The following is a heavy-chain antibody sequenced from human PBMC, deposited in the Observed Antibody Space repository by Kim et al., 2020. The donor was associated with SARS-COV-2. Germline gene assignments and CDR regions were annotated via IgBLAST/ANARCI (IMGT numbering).Heavy chain of an antibody. J-gene: IGHJ4*02. D-gene: IGHD3-10*01. CDR2: ISGSGGST. CDR1: GFTFSSYA. CDR3: AKEMRLLWFGEFHPIDY. Sequence: GGSLRLSCAASGFTFSSYAMSWVRQAPGKGLEWVSAISGSGGSTYYADSVKGRFTISRDNSKNTLYLQMNSLRAEDTAVYYCAKEMRLLWFGEFHPIDYWGQGTLVTVSS. V-gene: IGHV3-23*01.